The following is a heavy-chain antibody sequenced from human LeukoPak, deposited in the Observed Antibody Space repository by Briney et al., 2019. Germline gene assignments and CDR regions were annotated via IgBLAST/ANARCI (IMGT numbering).Heavy chain of an antibody. J-gene: IGHJ3*02. CDR1: GYSFTSYW. CDR2: IYPGDSDT. D-gene: IGHD3-22*01. Sequence: GESLKISCKGSGYSFTSYWIGWVRQMPGKGLEWMGIIYPGDSDTRYSPSFQGQVTISADKSISTAYLQWSSLKASDTAMYYCARGYYYDSSGLESDAFDIWGQGTMVTVSS. CDR3: ARGYYYDSSGLESDAFDI. V-gene: IGHV5-51*01.